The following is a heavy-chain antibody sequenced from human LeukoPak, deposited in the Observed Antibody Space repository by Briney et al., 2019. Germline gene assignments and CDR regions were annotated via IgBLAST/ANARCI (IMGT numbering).Heavy chain of an antibody. J-gene: IGHJ4*02. CDR3: ARTTVTVSHFDY. Sequence: SETLSLTCSVSGGSITYYYWSWIRQPPGKGLEWIGYIYYSGSTNYNPSLKSRVTISVDTSKNQFSLTMRLVTAADTAVYYCARTTVTVSHFDYWGQGTLVTVSS. V-gene: IGHV4-59*08. CDR1: GGSITYYY. D-gene: IGHD4-17*01. CDR2: IYYSGST.